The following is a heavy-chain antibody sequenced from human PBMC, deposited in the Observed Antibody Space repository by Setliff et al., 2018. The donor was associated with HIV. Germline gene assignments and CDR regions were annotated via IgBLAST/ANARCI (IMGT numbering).Heavy chain of an antibody. V-gene: IGHV3-23*01. CDR2: ISGSGGST. CDR3: ARGPDCSGGSCYLGFDN. J-gene: IGHJ4*02. D-gene: IGHD2-15*01. CDR1: GFTFSSYA. Sequence: GGSLRLSCAASGFTFSSYAMSWVRQAPGKGLEWVSAISGSGGSTYYADSVKGRFTISRDNAKNTLYLEMNSLGLDDTAVYYCARGPDCSGGSCYLGFDNWGQGTLVTVSS.